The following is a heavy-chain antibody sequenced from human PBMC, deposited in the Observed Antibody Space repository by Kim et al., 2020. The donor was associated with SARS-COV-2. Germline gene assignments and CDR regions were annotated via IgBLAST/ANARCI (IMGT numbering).Heavy chain of an antibody. Sequence: GGSLRLSCAASGFTFSSYVMSWVRQAPGKGLEWVSVISGSGDTTYYADSVKGRFTISRDNSKNTLFLQMNSLRADDTAVYYCAKTVGQTDYWGQGTLVIVSS. D-gene: IGHD3-16*01. J-gene: IGHJ4*02. CDR3: AKTVGQTDY. CDR2: ISGSGDTT. CDR1: GFTFSSYV. V-gene: IGHV3-23*01.